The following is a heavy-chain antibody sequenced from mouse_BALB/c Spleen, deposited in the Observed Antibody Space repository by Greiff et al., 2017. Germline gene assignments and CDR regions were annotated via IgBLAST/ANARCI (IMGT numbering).Heavy chain of an antibody. CDR1: GFNIKDTY. Sequence: EVKLMESGAELVKPGASVKLSCSASGFNIKDTYMHWVKQRPEQGLEWIGRIDPANGNTKYDPKFQGKATITADTSSNTAYLQLSSLTSEDTAVYYCARELFFDYWGQGTTLTVSS. CDR2: IDPANGNT. J-gene: IGHJ2*01. CDR3: ARELFFDY. V-gene: IGHV14-3*02.